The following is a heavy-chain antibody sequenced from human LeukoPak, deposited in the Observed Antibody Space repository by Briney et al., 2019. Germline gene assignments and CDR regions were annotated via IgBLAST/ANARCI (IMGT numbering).Heavy chain of an antibody. Sequence: PGGSLRLSCAASGFTFSSYAMTWVRQAPGKGLEWVSAISGGGGSTYYADSVKGRFTISRDDSKNTLYLQMNSLIADDTAVYYCAKDYYYGSGSYYAFDYWGQGTLVTVSS. CDR3: AKDYYYGSGSYYAFDY. D-gene: IGHD3-10*01. CDR2: ISGGGGST. V-gene: IGHV3-23*01. J-gene: IGHJ4*02. CDR1: GFTFSSYA.